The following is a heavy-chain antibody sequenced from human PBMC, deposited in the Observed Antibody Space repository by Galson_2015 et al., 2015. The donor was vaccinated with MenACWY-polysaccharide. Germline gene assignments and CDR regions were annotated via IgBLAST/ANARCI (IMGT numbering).Heavy chain of an antibody. CDR1: GGSMKRTRHY. Sequence: ETLSLTCTVSGGSMKRTRHYWGWIRQPPGKGLEWIGTVSNSGSAYYNASLESRVTISVDTSKNQFSLRLSSVTAADTAVYFCGRDASGYFKVDYWGQGTLVTVSS. V-gene: IGHV4-39*07. CDR2: VSNSGSA. CDR3: GRDASGYFKVDY. D-gene: IGHD3-3*01. J-gene: IGHJ4*02.